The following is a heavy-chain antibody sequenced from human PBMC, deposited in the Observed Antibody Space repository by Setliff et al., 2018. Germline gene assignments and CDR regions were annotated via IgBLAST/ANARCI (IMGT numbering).Heavy chain of an antibody. D-gene: IGHD3-10*01. V-gene: IGHV3-23*01. CDR3: ARDRGGTNPWFDP. Sequence: GGSLRLSCAASGFTFSSYAMTWVRQAPGKGLEWVSGISGYGSRTYYADSVKGRSTISRDNSQNTMYLQMNSLRAEDTAVYYCARDRGGTNPWFDPWGQGTLVTVSS. J-gene: IGHJ5*02. CDR2: ISGYGSRT. CDR1: GFTFSSYA.